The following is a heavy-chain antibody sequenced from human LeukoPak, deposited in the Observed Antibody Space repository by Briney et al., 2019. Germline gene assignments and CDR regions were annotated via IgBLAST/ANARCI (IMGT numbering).Heavy chain of an antibody. CDR1: GGSISSYY. V-gene: IGHV4-59*01. Sequence: PSETLSLTCTVSGGSISSYYWSWIRQPPGKGLEWIGYIYYSGSTNYNPSLKSRVTISVDTSKNQSSLKLSSVTAADTAVYYCARDPFYYGSGIHYYYGMDVWGQGTTVTVSS. D-gene: IGHD3-10*01. J-gene: IGHJ6*02. CDR3: ARDPFYYGSGIHYYYGMDV. CDR2: IYYSGST.